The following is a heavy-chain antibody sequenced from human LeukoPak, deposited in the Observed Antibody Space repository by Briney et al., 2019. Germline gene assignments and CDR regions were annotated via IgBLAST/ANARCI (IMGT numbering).Heavy chain of an antibody. Sequence: SVRVSCKTSGGTFSNYAVSWVRQAPGQGREYMGGIIPAFGVTNYVQKFEGRLSLTTDESMNTVFMELNSLRFEDTAMYFCSREGGSTESLSRYFDLWGRGTLVTVSS. CDR2: IIPAFGVT. J-gene: IGHJ2*01. CDR1: GGTFSNYA. D-gene: IGHD5-12*01. CDR3: SREGGSTESLSRYFDL. V-gene: IGHV1-69*05.